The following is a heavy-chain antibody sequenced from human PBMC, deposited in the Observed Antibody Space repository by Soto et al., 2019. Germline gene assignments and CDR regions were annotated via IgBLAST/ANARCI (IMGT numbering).Heavy chain of an antibody. J-gene: IGHJ4*02. CDR1: GYTFTIYY. Sequence: SCKASGYTFTIYYMHWVRQAPGQGLEWMGIINPVSGDTSYAQKFQGTVTMTRDTSTSTVFMELSSLRSEDTALYYCARGGYSTSSSLSYWGQGTLVTFSS. CDR3: ARGGYSTSSSLSY. D-gene: IGHD6-6*01. CDR2: INPVSGDT. V-gene: IGHV1-46*01.